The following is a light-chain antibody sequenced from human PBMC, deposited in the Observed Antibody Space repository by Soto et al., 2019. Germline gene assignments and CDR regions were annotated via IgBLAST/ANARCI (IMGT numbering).Light chain of an antibody. V-gene: IGKV3-15*01. Sequence: EILMTQSPATLSVSPGERATVSCRASQSVSSNLAWYQQKPGQAPRLLSYGASTRATGIPARFSGSGSGTEFTLTIGSLQSEDFAVYYCQQYNNWPRTFGQGTKLEIK. CDR2: GAS. CDR3: QQYNNWPRT. J-gene: IGKJ2*01. CDR1: QSVSSN.